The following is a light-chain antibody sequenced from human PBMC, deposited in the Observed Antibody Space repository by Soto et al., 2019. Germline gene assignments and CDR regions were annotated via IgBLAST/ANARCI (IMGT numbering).Light chain of an antibody. CDR3: QQYYSYSGLT. J-gene: IGKJ4*01. V-gene: IGKV1-5*03. CDR2: KAS. CDR1: QSISNW. Sequence: DIQMTQSPSTLSASVGDRVTITCRASQSISNWLAWYQQKPGKAPKLLIYKASSLESGVPSRFSGSGSGTEFTLTISSLQPYDFATYYCQQYYSYSGLTFGGGTKVDI.